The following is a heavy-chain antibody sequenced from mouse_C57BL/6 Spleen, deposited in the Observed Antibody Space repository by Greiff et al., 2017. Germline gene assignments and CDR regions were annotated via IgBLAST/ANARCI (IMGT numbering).Heavy chain of an antibody. D-gene: IGHD2-5*01. V-gene: IGHV1-69*01. CDR1: GYTFTSYW. CDR2: IDPSDSYT. CDR3: ARVHYSNHFAY. Sequence: QVQLQQSGAELVMPGASVKLSCKASGYTFTSYWMHWVKQRPGQGLEWIGEIDPSDSYTNYNQKFKGKSTLTVDKSSSTAYMQLSSLTSEDSAVYYCARVHYSNHFAYWGQGTLVTVSA. J-gene: IGHJ3*01.